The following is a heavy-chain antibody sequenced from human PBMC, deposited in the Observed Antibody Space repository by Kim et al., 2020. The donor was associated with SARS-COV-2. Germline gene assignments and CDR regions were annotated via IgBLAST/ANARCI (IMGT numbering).Heavy chain of an antibody. D-gene: IGHD3-16*01. CDR1: GFTFSDYH. V-gene: IGHV3-11*03. CDR2: ITTSSSYT. Sequence: GGSLRLSCAASGFTFSDYHMSWIRQAPGKGLEWVSYITTSSSYTNYADSVKGRFIISRDDAKNSLYLQMNSLRAEDTAVYYCAKYVARDGAFDIWGQGT. CDR3: AKYVARDGAFDI. J-gene: IGHJ3*02.